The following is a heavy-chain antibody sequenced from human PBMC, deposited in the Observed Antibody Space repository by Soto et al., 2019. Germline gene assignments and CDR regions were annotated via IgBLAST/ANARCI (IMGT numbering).Heavy chain of an antibody. CDR3: ARPYYYDSSGYGAFDI. Sequence: ASGKVSCKASGYTFTSYAMHWVRQAPGQRLEWMGWINAGNGNTNYAQKLQGRVTMTTDTSTSTAYMELRSLRSDDTAVYYCARPYYYDSSGYGAFDIWGQGTMVTVSS. J-gene: IGHJ3*02. V-gene: IGHV1-3*01. D-gene: IGHD3-22*01. CDR1: GYTFTSYA. CDR2: INAGNGNT.